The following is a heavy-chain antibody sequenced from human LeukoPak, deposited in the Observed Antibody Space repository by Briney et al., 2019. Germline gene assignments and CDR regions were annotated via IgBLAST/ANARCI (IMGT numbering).Heavy chain of an antibody. CDR3: ARSKAGGY. Sequence: GGSLRLSCVVSGFNFSNYWMSWVRQAPGKGLEWVANIDQEGGEQNYVDSVKGRFSIFRDNAKTSVYLQMNSLKVEDTAFYYCARSKAGGYWGQGTLVTVSS. CDR1: GFNFSNYW. D-gene: IGHD3-10*01. CDR2: IDQEGGEQ. J-gene: IGHJ4*02. V-gene: IGHV3-7*01.